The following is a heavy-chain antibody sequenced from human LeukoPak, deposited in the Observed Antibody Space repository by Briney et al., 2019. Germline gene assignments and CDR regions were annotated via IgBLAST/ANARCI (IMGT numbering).Heavy chain of an antibody. CDR2: IYHSGST. D-gene: IGHD3-22*01. CDR1: GYSISSGYY. J-gene: IGHJ4*02. CDR3: ARVNYYDSSGSEAYEDY. Sequence: SETLSLTCTVSGYSISSGYYWGWIRQPPGKGLEWIGSIYHSGSTYYNPSLKSRVTISVGTSKNQFSLKLSSVTAADMAVYYCARVNYYDSSGSEAYEDYWGQGTLVAVSS. V-gene: IGHV4-38-2*02.